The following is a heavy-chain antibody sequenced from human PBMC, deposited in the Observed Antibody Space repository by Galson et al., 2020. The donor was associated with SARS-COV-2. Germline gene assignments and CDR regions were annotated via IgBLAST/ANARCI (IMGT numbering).Heavy chain of an antibody. V-gene: IGHV1-18*04. Sequence: DSVKVSCKASGYTFTSYGISWVRQAPGQGLEWMGWISAYNGNTNYAQKLQGRVTMTTDPSTSTAYMELRSLRSDDTAVYYCARDQIPQYYDFCSGYAEGIEAFDIWGQGTMVTVSS. CDR1: GYTFTSYG. CDR3: ARDQIPQYYDFCSGYAEGIEAFDI. D-gene: IGHD3-3*01. CDR2: ISAYNGNT. J-gene: IGHJ3*02.